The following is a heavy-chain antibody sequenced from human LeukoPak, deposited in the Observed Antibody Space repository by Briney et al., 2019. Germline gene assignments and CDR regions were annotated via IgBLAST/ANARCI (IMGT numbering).Heavy chain of an antibody. Sequence: GSLGLSCAASGFTFSSYAMHWVRQAPGKGLEWVAVISYDGSNKYYADSVKGRFTISRDNSKNTLYLQMNSLRAEDTAVYYCARDGGRVTMIVVVITYFDYWGQGTLVTVSS. CDR3: ARDGGRVTMIVVVITYFDY. CDR1: GFTFSSYA. CDR2: ISYDGSNK. D-gene: IGHD3-22*01. V-gene: IGHV3-30-3*01. J-gene: IGHJ4*02.